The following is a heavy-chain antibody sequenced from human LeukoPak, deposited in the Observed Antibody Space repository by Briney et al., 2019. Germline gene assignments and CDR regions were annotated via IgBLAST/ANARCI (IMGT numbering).Heavy chain of an antibody. V-gene: IGHV3-23*01. CDR1: GFTFRSYA. J-gene: IGHJ4*02. CDR3: AKDTMEQWLVDY. CDR2: ITGSGGTT. Sequence: GGSLRLSCAASGFTFRSYAMSWVRQAPGKGLDWVSTITGSGGTTYYADSADSVKGRLTISRDNSKNTLYLQMNSLTAEDTAVYYCAKDTMEQWLVDYWGQGTLVTVSS. D-gene: IGHD6-19*01.